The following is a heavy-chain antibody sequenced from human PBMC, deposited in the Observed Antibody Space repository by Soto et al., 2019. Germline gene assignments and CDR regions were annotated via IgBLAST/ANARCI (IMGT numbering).Heavy chain of an antibody. CDR1: GGTFSSYA. D-gene: IGHD6-19*01. CDR2: IIPIFGTA. Sequence: QVQLVQSGAEVKKPGSSVKVSCKASGGTFSSYAISWVRQAPGQGLEWMGGIIPIFGTANYAQKFQGRVTITADKSTSTSYKELSSLRSEDTAVYYCARASTGGAVAGDWFDPWGQGTLVTVSS. V-gene: IGHV1-69*06. J-gene: IGHJ5*02. CDR3: ARASTGGAVAGDWFDP.